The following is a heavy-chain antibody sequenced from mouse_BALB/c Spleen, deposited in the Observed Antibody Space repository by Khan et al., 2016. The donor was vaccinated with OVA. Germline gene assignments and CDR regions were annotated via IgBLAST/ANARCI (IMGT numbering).Heavy chain of an antibody. V-gene: IGHV1-4*01. D-gene: IGHD2-14*01. CDR2: INPNNGYT. J-gene: IGHJ3*01. CDR1: GYTFTSYT. CDR3: VRDGAYERNDGWVAY. Sequence: QVQLQQSGAELARPGASVKMSCKASGYTFTSYTIHWIKLRPGQGLEWIGYINPNNGYTNYNQKFKDKATLTADKSSTTVYMQLSSLTSADSAVCNSVRDGAYERNDGWVAYWGQGALVTVSA.